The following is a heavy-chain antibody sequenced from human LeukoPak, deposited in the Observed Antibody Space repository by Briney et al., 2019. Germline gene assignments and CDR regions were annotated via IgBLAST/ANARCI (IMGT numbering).Heavy chain of an antibody. Sequence: GGSLRLSCAASGFTFSSYSMNWVRQAPGKGLEWVSSISSSSSYIYYADSVKGRFTISRDNAKNSLYLQMNSLRAKDTAVYYCASGVMTTVTTSGDYWGQGTLVTVSS. D-gene: IGHD4-17*01. CDR2: ISSSSSYI. V-gene: IGHV3-21*01. CDR3: ASGVMTTVTTSGDY. CDR1: GFTFSSYS. J-gene: IGHJ4*02.